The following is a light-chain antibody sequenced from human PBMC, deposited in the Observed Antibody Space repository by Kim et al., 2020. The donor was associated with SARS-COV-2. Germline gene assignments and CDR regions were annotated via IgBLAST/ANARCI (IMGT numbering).Light chain of an antibody. V-gene: IGLV7-43*01. Sequence: PGGTVTITAASSPCAVTSAYIANWFQQKHRQIPRTLIDSTTDRHSWTPARFSGSLLGGKAALTLSGVQPEDEADYYCLLYCDDTWVFGGGTQLAVL. CDR3: LLYCDDTWV. CDR2: STT. J-gene: IGLJ3*02. CDR1: PCAVTSAYI.